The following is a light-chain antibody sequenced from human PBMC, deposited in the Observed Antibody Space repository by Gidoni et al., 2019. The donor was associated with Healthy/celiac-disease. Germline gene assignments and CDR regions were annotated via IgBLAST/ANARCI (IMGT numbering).Light chain of an antibody. Sequence: EIVLTQSPATLSLSPGERATLSCGASQSVRSSYLAWYQQKPGLAPRLLIYDASSRATGIPDRFSGSGCGTDFTLTISRLEPEDFAVYYCQQYGSSPWTFGQGTKVEIK. CDR1: QSVRSSY. J-gene: IGKJ1*01. CDR3: QQYGSSPWT. V-gene: IGKV3D-20*01. CDR2: DAS.